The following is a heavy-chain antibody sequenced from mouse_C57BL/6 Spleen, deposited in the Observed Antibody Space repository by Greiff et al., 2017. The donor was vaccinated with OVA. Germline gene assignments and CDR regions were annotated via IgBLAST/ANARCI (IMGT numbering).Heavy chain of an antibody. V-gene: IGHV1-52*01. CDR1: GYTFTSYW. Sequence: VQLQQSGAELVKPGSSVKLSCKASGYTFTSYWMHWVKQRPIQGLEWIGNIDPSDSETHYNQKFKDKATLTVDKSSSTAYMQLSSLTSEDSAVYYCAREDSNYSYWGQGTLVTVSA. CDR3: AREDSNYSY. J-gene: IGHJ3*01. CDR2: IDPSDSET. D-gene: IGHD2-5*01.